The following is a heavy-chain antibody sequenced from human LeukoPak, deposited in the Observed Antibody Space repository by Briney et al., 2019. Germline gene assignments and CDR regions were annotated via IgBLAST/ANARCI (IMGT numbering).Heavy chain of an antibody. V-gene: IGHV3-23*01. CDR1: GFTFSSYA. CDR2: ISGSGGST. CDR3: AKDRIWGSSGYYPYYFDY. J-gene: IGHJ4*02. D-gene: IGHD3-22*01. Sequence: GGSLRLSCAASGFTFSSYAMSWVRQAPGKGLEWVSAISGSGGSTYYAGSVKGRFTISRDNSKNTLYLQMNSLRAEDTAVYYCAKDRIWGSSGYYPYYFDYWGQGTLVTVSS.